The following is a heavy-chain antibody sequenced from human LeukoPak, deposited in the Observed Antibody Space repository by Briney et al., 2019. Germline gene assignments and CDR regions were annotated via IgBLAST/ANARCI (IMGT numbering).Heavy chain of an antibody. CDR2: ISSSSSYI. CDR3: ARDQDYGGNGDAFDI. Sequence: PGGSLRLSCAASGFTFSSYSMNWVRQAPGKGLEWVSSISSSSSYIYYADSVKGRFTISRDNAKNSLYLQMNSLRAEDTAVYYCARDQDYGGNGDAFDIWGQGTMVTVSS. CDR1: GFTFSSYS. J-gene: IGHJ3*02. D-gene: IGHD4-23*01. V-gene: IGHV3-21*04.